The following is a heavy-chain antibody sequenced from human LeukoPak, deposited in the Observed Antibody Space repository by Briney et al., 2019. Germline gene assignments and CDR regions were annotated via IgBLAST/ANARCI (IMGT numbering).Heavy chain of an antibody. Sequence: GGALRLSCAASGFTFSSYWMHWVRQAPGKGVGWVARIKSDGRRNYSDSVNGRFTISRDNAKNTVSLQMNSLSAEDTGVYYCARAPSEIGGYYPEYFRHWGQGTLVTVSS. V-gene: IGHV3-74*01. CDR3: ARAPSEIGGYYPEYFRH. CDR1: GFTFSSYW. CDR2: IKSDGRR. J-gene: IGHJ1*01. D-gene: IGHD3-22*01.